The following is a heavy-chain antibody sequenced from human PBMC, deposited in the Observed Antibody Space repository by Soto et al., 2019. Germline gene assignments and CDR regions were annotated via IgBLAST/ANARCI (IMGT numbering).Heavy chain of an antibody. CDR2: FDPEDGET. Sequence: ASVKVSCKVSGYTLTELSMHWVRQAPGKGLEWMGGFDPEDGETIYAQKFQGRVTMSEDTSTDTAYMELSSLRSEDTAVYYCATERGPGGVDSSGPYPYGMDVWGQGTTVTVSS. D-gene: IGHD3-22*01. CDR1: GYTLTELS. V-gene: IGHV1-24*01. CDR3: ATERGPGGVDSSGPYPYGMDV. J-gene: IGHJ6*02.